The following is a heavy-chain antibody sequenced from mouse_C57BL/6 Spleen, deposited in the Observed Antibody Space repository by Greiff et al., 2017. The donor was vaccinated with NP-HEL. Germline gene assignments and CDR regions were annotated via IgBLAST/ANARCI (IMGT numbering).Heavy chain of an antibody. CDR2: IYPGDGDT. Sequence: VKLQQSGPELVKPGASVKISCKASGYAFSSSWMNWVKQRPGKGLEWIGRIYPGDGDTNYNGKFKGKATLTADKSSSTAYMQLSSLTSEDSAVYFCARRLLDYFDYWGKGTTLTVSS. V-gene: IGHV1-82*01. J-gene: IGHJ2*01. D-gene: IGHD1-1*02. CDR3: ARRLLDYFDY. CDR1: GYAFSSSW.